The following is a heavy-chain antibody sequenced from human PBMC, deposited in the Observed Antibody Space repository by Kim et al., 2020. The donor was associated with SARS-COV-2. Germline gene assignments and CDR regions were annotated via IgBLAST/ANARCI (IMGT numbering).Heavy chain of an antibody. D-gene: IGHD2-21*02. CDR3: ARVGACGGDCYSTIHAFDI. CDR1: GGSISSYY. J-gene: IGHJ3*02. CDR2: IYYSGST. Sequence: SETLSLTCTVSGGSISSYYWSWIRQPPGKGLEWIGYIYYSGSTNYNPSLKSRVTISVDTSKNQFSLKLSSVTAADTAVYYCARVGACGGDCYSTIHAFDIWGQGTMVTVSS. V-gene: IGHV4-59*01.